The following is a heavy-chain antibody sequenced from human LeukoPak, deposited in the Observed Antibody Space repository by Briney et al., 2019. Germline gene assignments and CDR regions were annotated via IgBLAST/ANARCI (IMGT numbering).Heavy chain of an antibody. CDR3: ARVRRVGATPFDY. CDR2: IHHSGST. Sequence: SETLSLTCAVYGGSFSGYYWSWIRQPPGKWLEWIGEIHHSGSTNYNPSLKSRVTISVDTSKNQFSLKLSSVTAADTAVYYCARVRRVGATPFDYWGQGTLVTVSS. V-gene: IGHV4-34*01. J-gene: IGHJ4*02. D-gene: IGHD1-26*01. CDR1: GGSFSGYY.